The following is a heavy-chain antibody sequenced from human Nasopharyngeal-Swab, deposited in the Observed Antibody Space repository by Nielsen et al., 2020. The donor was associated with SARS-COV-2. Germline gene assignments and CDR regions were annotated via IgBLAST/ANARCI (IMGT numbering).Heavy chain of an antibody. D-gene: IGHD5-24*01. CDR2: IYYSGST. V-gene: IGHV4-39*01. CDR1: GGSISSSIYY. CDR3: AGVSMDFDY. Sequence: SETLSLTCTVSGGSISSSIYYWGWIRQPPGKGLEWIGSIYYSGSTYYNPSLKSRVTISVDTSKNQFSLKLSSVTAADTAVYYCAGVSMDFDYWGQGTLVTVSS. J-gene: IGHJ4*02.